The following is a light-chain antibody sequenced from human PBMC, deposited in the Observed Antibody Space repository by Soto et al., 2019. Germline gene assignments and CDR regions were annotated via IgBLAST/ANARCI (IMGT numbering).Light chain of an antibody. CDR2: AAS. J-gene: IGKJ5*01. Sequence: DIQMTQSPSTLSASVVARVTITCLASQGINIFLAWFQQKPGKAPNLLISAASTLQSGVPSRFSGSGSETEFTPTITSLQPEDSATYYCQQANSFPITCGQGTRLEIK. CDR3: QQANSFPIT. CDR1: QGINIF. V-gene: IGKV1-12*01.